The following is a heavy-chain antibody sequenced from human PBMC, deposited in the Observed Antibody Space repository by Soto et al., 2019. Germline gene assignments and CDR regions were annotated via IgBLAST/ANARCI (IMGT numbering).Heavy chain of an antibody. Sequence: QITLKESGPTLVKHTQTLTLTCTFSGFALSTSGVGVGWIRQPPGNALEWLALIYWDDDKRYSPSLKIRLTITKDTSKNQVVLTMTNMDPVDTATYYCAHRRKYGDARYYYYYYYMDVWGKGTTVTVSS. CDR2: IYWDDDK. D-gene: IGHD4-17*01. CDR3: AHRRKYGDARYYYYYYYMDV. J-gene: IGHJ6*03. V-gene: IGHV2-5*02. CDR1: GFALSTSGVG.